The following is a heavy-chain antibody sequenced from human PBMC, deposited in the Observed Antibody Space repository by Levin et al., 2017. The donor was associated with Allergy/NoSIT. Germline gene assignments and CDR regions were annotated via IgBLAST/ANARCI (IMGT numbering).Heavy chain of an antibody. Sequence: GGSLRLSCAASGFTFSSYGMHWVRQAPGKGLEWVAVISYDGSNKYYADSVKGRFTISRDNSKNTLYLQMNSLRAEDTAVYYCAKDLNDGWVDIAAAAPDYWGQGTLVTVSS. J-gene: IGHJ4*02. CDR3: AKDLNDGWVDIAAAAPDY. CDR2: ISYDGSNK. V-gene: IGHV3-30*18. D-gene: IGHD6-13*01. CDR1: GFTFSSYG.